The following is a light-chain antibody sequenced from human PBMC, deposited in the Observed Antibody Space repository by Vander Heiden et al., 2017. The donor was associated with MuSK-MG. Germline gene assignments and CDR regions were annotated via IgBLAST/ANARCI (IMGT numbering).Light chain of an antibody. J-gene: IGLJ1*01. CDR3: GSHGSRINFV. CDR2: EVT. Sequence: QSALTQPPSASGSPGQSVAISCTGPSSDVGGYNFVSWYQQPPGNPTILMIYEVTKRPPGVPDRFSGSKAGTTASLTVSGLQAEDDADYYGGSHGSRINFVFGTGTKVTVL. V-gene: IGLV2-8*01. CDR1: SSDVGGYNF.